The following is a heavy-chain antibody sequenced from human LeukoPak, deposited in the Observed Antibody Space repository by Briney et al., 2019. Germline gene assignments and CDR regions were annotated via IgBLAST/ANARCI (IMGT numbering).Heavy chain of an antibody. CDR3: ARDRSFDY. J-gene: IGHJ4*02. V-gene: IGHV3-11*04. Sequence: PGGSLRLSCAASGFPVSSNYMSWVRQAPGKGLEWVSYISSSGNIIYYADSLKGRFTISRDNAKNSLYLQMNSLRAEDTAVYYCARDRSFDYWGQGTLVTVSS. CDR1: GFPVSSNY. CDR2: ISSSGNII.